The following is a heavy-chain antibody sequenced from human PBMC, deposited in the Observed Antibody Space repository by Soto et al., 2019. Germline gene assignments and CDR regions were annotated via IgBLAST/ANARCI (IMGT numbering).Heavy chain of an antibody. V-gene: IGHV3-53*01. CDR3: AREDSYGNFDY. CDR1: GFTVSSNY. J-gene: IGHJ4*02. CDR2: IYGGGTT. Sequence: TGGSLRLSCAASGFTVSSNYMSWVRQAPGKGLEWVSVIYGGGTTYYADSVKGRFTITRDNSKNTLYLLMNTLRAEDTAVYYCAREDSYGNFDYWGQGTLVTVSS. D-gene: IGHD5-18*01.